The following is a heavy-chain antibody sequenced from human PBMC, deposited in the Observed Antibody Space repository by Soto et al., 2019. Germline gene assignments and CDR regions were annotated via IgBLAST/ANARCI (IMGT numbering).Heavy chain of an antibody. Sequence: SETLSLTCTVSGGSISGDYWSWVRQPPGKGLEWIGFTHHSETAYYNPSLKSRLTLSVDTSKNHFSLMLSSVTAADTAVYYCARASAYVGYFDYWGQGTLVTVSS. D-gene: IGHD3-16*01. CDR1: GGSISGDY. CDR3: ARASAYVGYFDY. J-gene: IGHJ4*02. CDR2: THHSETA. V-gene: IGHV4-59*12.